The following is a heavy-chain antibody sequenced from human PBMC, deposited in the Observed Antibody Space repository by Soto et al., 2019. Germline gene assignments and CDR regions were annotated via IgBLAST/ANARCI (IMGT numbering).Heavy chain of an antibody. Sequence: GESLKISCKGSGYSFTSYWISWVRQMPGKGLEWMGRIDPSDSYTNYSPSFQGHVTISADKSISTAYLQWSSLKASDTAMYYCASPKVGAKDYYYYGMDVWGQGTTVTV. CDR1: GYSFTSYW. CDR3: ASPKVGAKDYYYYGMDV. D-gene: IGHD1-26*01. CDR2: IDPSDSYT. V-gene: IGHV5-10-1*01. J-gene: IGHJ6*02.